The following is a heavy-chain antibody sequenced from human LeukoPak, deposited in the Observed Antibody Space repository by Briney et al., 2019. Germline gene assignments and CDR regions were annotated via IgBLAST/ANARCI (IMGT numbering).Heavy chain of an antibody. D-gene: IGHD2-2*01. CDR2: INPNSGGT. CDR1: GYTFTDYY. CDR3: ARYEWTLTSVVPAAIEVAFDI. J-gene: IGHJ3*02. Sequence: ASVKVSCKASGYTFTDYYMHWVRQAPGQGLEWMGWINPNSGGTNYAQKFQGRVTMTRDTSISTAYMELSRLRSDDTAVYYCARYEWTLTSVVPAAIEVAFDIWGQGTMVTVSS. V-gene: IGHV1-2*02.